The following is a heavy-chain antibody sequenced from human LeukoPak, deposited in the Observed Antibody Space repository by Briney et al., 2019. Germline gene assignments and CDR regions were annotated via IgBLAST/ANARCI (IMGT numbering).Heavy chain of an antibody. CDR3: ARYSGSYPHDAFDI. CDR2: IYHSGST. J-gene: IGHJ3*02. D-gene: IGHD1-26*01. CDR1: GGSISSGAYS. Sequence: SETLSLTCAVSGGSISSGAYSWSWIRQPPGKVLEWIGYIYHSGSTYYNPSLKSRVTMSVDTSKNQFSLKLSSVAAAAAAVYYCARYSGSYPHDAFDIWGHGTMVTVSS. V-gene: IGHV4-30-4*07.